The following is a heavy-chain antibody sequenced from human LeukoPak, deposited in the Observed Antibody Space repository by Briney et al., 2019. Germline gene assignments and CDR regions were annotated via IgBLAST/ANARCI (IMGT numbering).Heavy chain of an antibody. CDR3: AKHLATSGSYPLGY. CDR2: ISGNGDST. CDR1: GFTFSSYA. J-gene: IGHJ4*02. Sequence: GGSLRLSCAASGFTFSSYAMTWVRQAPGKGLEWVSAISGNGDSTFYADSVKGRFTISRDSSKNTLYLQMSSLRAEDTAVYYCAKHLATSGSYPLGYWGQGTLVTVSS. D-gene: IGHD2-15*01. V-gene: IGHV3-23*01.